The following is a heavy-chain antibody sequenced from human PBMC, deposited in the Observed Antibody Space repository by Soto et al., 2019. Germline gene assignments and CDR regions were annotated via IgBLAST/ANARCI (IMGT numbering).Heavy chain of an antibody. CDR2: ISYDGSNK. CDR1: GFTFSSYG. Sequence: GSLRLSCAASGFTFSSYGMHWVRQAPGKGLEWVAVISYDGSNKYYADSVKGRFTISRDNSKNTLYLQMNSLRAEDTAVYYCAKDGLGYCSSTSCQPNWFDPWGQGTLVTVSS. J-gene: IGHJ5*02. D-gene: IGHD2-2*01. V-gene: IGHV3-30*18. CDR3: AKDGLGYCSSTSCQPNWFDP.